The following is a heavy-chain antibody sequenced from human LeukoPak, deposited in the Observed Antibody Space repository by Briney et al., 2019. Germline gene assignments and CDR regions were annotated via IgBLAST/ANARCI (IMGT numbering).Heavy chain of an antibody. CDR2: LNPNSGGT. D-gene: IGHD6-19*01. Sequence: GSSVKVSCKASGYTFTGYYLHWVRQARAQGLEWMGCLNPNSGGTNYAQKFQGRVTMARDTSISTAYMELSRLRSDDTAVYYCARGYSSGWYENWYFDLWGRGTLVTVSS. CDR1: GYTFTGYY. J-gene: IGHJ2*01. CDR3: ARGYSSGWYENWYFDL. V-gene: IGHV1-2*02.